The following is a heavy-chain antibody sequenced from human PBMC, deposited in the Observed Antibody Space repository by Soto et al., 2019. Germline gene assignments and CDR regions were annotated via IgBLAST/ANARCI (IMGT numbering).Heavy chain of an antibody. Sequence: EVQLVESGGSLVKPGGSLRISCAASGFTFSTYIMNWVRQAPGRRLEWVSSIDASSRFIYYGDSLKGRFTVSRDNAKKSLYLQMNSLRDEDTAVYYCAREGVGHDYGESFDYWGQGTLVTVSS. CDR2: IDASSRFI. CDR3: AREGVGHDYGESFDY. D-gene: IGHD4-17*01. J-gene: IGHJ4*02. CDR1: GFTFSTYI. V-gene: IGHV3-21*02.